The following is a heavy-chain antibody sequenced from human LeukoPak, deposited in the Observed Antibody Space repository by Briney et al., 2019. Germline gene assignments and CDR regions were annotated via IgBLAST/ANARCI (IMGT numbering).Heavy chain of an antibody. Sequence: PGGSLRPSCAASGFTFSNEWMTWVRQAPGKGLEWVANINQDGSRKQYVDSVKGRFTISRDNAKNSVYLQMNSLRVEDTALYYCAYSSSYAYWFDPWGQGTLVTVSS. V-gene: IGHV3-7*01. J-gene: IGHJ5*02. CDR3: AYSSSYAYWFDP. CDR1: GFTFSNEW. D-gene: IGHD3-16*01. CDR2: INQDGSRK.